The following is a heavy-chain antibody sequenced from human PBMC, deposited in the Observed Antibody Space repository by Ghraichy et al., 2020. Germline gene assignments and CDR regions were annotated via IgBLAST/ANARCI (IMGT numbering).Heavy chain of an antibody. V-gene: IGHV1-46*03. CDR2: INPSGGST. D-gene: IGHD3-9*01. CDR1: GYTFTSYY. Sequence: ASVKVSCKASGYTFTSYYMHWVRQAPGQGLEWMGIINPSGGSTSYAQKFQGRVTMTRDTSTSTVYMELSSLRSEDTAVYYCARDSRLLTGSRPLNWFDPWGQGTLVTVSS. J-gene: IGHJ5*02. CDR3: ARDSRLLTGSRPLNWFDP.